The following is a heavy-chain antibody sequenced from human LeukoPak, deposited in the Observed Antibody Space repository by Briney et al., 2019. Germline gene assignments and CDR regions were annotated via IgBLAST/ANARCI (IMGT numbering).Heavy chain of an antibody. CDR2: ISGSGGST. CDR1: GFTFSSYA. D-gene: IGHD5-12*01. V-gene: IGHV3-23*01. CDR3: AEDLQWLRSGSYYFDY. Sequence: GGSLRLSCAASGFTFSSYAMSWVRQAPGKGLEWVSAISGSGGSTYYADSVKGRFTISRDNSKNTLYLQMNSLRAEDTAVYYCAEDLQWLRSGSYYFDYWGQGTLVTVSS. J-gene: IGHJ4*02.